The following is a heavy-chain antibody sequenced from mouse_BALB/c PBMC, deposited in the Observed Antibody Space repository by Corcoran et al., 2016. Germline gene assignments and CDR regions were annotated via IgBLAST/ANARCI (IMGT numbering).Heavy chain of an antibody. D-gene: IGHD4-1*01. CDR2: IDPANGNT. J-gene: IGHJ1*01. Sequence: EVQLQQSGAELVRPGALVKLSCKASGFNIKDTYMHWVKQRPEQGLEWIGRIDPANGNTKYDPKFQGKATITADTSSNTAYLQLSSLKSEDTAVYYCANWDWYFDVWGAGTTVIVSS. CDR1: GFNIKDTY. CDR3: ANWDWYFDV. V-gene: IGHV14-3*02.